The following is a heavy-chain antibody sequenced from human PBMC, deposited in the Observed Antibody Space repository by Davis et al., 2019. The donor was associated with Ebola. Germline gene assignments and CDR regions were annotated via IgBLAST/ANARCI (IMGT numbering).Heavy chain of an antibody. Sequence: ASVKVSCKASGYTFTDYNIHWMRQAPGQGLEWLGRVILKSGATNYAQKFPGRVTMTRDTSISTVYMELRSLRYDDTAVYYCARGHNYGFEYWGQGTLVIVSS. CDR3: ARGHNYGFEY. CDR2: VILKSGAT. J-gene: IGHJ4*02. V-gene: IGHV1-2*06. CDR1: GYTFTDYN. D-gene: IGHD5-18*01.